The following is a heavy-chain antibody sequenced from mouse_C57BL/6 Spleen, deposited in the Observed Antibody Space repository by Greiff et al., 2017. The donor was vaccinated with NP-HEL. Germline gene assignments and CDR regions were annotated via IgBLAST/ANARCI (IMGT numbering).Heavy chain of an antibody. CDR1: GYSITSGYD. Sequence: EVQGVESGPGMVKPSQSLSLTCTVTGYSITSGYDWHWIRHFPGNKLEWMGYISYSGSTNYNPSLKSRISITHDTSKNHFFLKLNSVTTEDTATYYCARDGGLRRGYAMDYWGQGTSVTVSS. CDR2: ISYSGST. J-gene: IGHJ4*01. V-gene: IGHV3-1*01. D-gene: IGHD2-4*01. CDR3: ARDGGLRRGYAMDY.